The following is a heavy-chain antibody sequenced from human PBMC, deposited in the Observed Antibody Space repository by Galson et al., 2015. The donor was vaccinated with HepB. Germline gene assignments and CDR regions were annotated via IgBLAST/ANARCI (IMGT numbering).Heavy chain of an antibody. J-gene: IGHJ4*02. Sequence: SVKVSCKASGGTFSSYAISWVRQAPGQGLEWMGGIIPIFGTANYAKNFQGSVTITADESTSTAYMELSSLRAEDTAVYYCATIGWVDSAGYRSSASCSRFDQWGQGTRVTVSS. CDR3: ATIGWVDSAGYRSSASCSRFDQ. CDR2: IIPIFGTA. CDR1: GGTFSSYA. D-gene: IGHD2-2*01. V-gene: IGHV1-69*13.